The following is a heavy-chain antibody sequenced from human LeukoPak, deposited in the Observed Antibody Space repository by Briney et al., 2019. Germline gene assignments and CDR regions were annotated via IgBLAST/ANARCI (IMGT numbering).Heavy chain of an antibody. CDR2: MNPNSGNT. V-gene: IGHV1-8*01. Sequence: GASVKVSCKASGYTFTSYDINWVRQATGQGLEWMGWMNPNSGNTGYAQKFQGRVTMTRNTSISTAYMELSSLRSEDTAVYYCARGRAGATIDYYYYGMDVWGQGITVTAAS. J-gene: IGHJ6*01. D-gene: IGHD1-26*01. CDR1: GYTFTSYD. CDR3: ARGRAGATIDYYYYGMDV.